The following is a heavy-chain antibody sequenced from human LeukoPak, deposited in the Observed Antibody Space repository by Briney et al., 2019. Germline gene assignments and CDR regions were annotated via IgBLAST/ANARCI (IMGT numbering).Heavy chain of an antibody. D-gene: IGHD1-26*01. CDR3: ARAGTVLGAEFDY. Sequence: GSLRLSCAASGFTFSSYGMHWIRQPPGKGLEWIGHIYYNGRTNYNPSLNSRVTISVDTSKNQFSLKLTSVTAADTAVYYCARAGTVLGAEFDYWGQGTLVTVSS. CDR1: GFTFSSYG. J-gene: IGHJ4*02. V-gene: IGHV4-59*01. CDR2: IYYNGRT.